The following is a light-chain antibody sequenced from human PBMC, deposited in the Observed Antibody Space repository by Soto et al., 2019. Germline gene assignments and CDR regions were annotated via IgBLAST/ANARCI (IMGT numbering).Light chain of an antibody. Sequence: EIVLTQFPGTLSLSPGERATLSCRASQTVSDNSLAWYQQKVGRAPRALIYGASNRATGIPARFSGSGSGTEFTLTISTLQSEDFAIYYCQHYNNWPPWTFGQGTKVDIK. V-gene: IGKV3-15*01. J-gene: IGKJ1*01. CDR3: QHYNNWPPWT. CDR1: QTVSDNS. CDR2: GAS.